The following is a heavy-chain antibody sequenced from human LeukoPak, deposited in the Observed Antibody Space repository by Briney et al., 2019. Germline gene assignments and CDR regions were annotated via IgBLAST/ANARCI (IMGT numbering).Heavy chain of an antibody. CDR3: ARDQCSTTTCPIDY. D-gene: IGHD2-2*01. Sequence: KSGGSLRLSCAASGFTFSIYTMNWVRQAPGKGLEWVSSISTSSHYIYYADSVKGRVTISRDNAKSSLYLQLDRLRAEDTAVYYCARDQCSTTTCPIDYWGQGTLVTVAS. CDR2: ISTSSHYI. V-gene: IGHV3-21*01. J-gene: IGHJ4*02. CDR1: GFTFSIYT.